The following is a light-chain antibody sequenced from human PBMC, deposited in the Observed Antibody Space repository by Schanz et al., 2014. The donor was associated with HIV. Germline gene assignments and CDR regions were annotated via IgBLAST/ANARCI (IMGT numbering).Light chain of an antibody. J-gene: IGLJ3*02. Sequence: QSALTQPRSVSGSPGQSVTISCTGTSSDVGGYNYVSWYQQHPGKAPKLMIYDVSKRPSGVPDRFSGSKSGNTASLTISGLQAEDEADYYCCSYAGSNIPWVFGGGTKLTVL. CDR2: DVS. V-gene: IGLV2-11*01. CDR3: CSYAGSNIPWV. CDR1: SSDVGGYNY.